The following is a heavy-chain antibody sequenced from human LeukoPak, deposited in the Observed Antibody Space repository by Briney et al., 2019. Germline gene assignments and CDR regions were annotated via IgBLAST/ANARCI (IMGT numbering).Heavy chain of an antibody. D-gene: IGHD1-26*01. CDR2: IRTKPYGGTA. V-gene: IGHV3-49*03. Sequence: TGGSLRLSCSASGFTFGDYVMSWFRQAPGKGLEWVGFIRTKPYGGTAEYAASVKSRFTISRDDSKSIAYLQMNSLRAEDTAVYYCAKSPVGSYPYYYGMDVWGQGTTVTVSS. CDR3: AKSPVGSYPYYYGMDV. CDR1: GFTFGDYV. J-gene: IGHJ6*02.